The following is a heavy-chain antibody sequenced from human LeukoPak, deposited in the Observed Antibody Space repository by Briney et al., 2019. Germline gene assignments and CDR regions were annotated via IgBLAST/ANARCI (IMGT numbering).Heavy chain of an antibody. CDR2: ISYDGSNK. CDR1: GFTFSSYA. CDR3: ARVRWYYFEY. J-gene: IGHJ4*02. D-gene: IGHD2-15*01. Sequence: PGRSLRLSCAASGFTFSSYAMHWVRQAPGKGLEWVAVISYDGSNKYYAYSVKGRFTISRDNSKNTLYLQRNSLTAEDTAVYYCARVRWYYFEYWGQGTVVTVSS. V-gene: IGHV3-30-3*01.